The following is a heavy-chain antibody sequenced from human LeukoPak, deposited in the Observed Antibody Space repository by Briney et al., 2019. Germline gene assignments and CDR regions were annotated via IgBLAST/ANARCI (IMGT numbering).Heavy chain of an antibody. V-gene: IGHV4-39*07. CDR3: ARGPTYYYGSGSYPAETLYYYYGMDV. CDR2: IYYSGST. Sequence: SETLSLTCTVSGGSISSSSYYWGWIRQPPGKGLEWIGSIYYSGSTYYNPSLKSRVTISVDTSKNQFSLKLSSVTAADTAVYYCARGPTYYYGSGSYPAETLYYYYGMDVWGQGTTVTVSS. J-gene: IGHJ6*02. CDR1: GGSISSSSYY. D-gene: IGHD3-10*01.